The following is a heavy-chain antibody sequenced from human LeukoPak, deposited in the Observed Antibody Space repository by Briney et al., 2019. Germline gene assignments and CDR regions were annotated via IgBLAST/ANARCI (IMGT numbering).Heavy chain of an antibody. J-gene: IGHJ6*02. D-gene: IGHD2-2*02. CDR1: GGSISSGGYY. CDR2: IYYSGST. V-gene: IGHV4-31*03. CDR3: AAGTPYQPLYRDYYGMDV. Sequence: SETLSLTCTVSGGSISSGGYYWSWIRQHPGKGLEWIGYIYYSGSTYYNPSLKSRVTISVDTSKNQFSLKLSSVTAADTAVYYCAAGTPYQPLYRDYYGMDVWGQGTTVTVSS.